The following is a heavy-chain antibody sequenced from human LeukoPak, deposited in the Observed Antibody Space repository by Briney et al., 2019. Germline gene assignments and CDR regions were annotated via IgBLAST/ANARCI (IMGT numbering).Heavy chain of an antibody. D-gene: IGHD1-26*01. V-gene: IGHV3-33*01. CDR3: ASNVGGSYGGDI. CDR2: IWYDGTKK. Sequence: GRSLRLSCAASGFTFSSYGMHWVRQAPGKGLEWVAVIWYDGTKKYYGDSVKGRFTISRDISKDTLYLQMNSLRAEDTALYYCASNVGGSYGGDIWGQGTMVTVSS. CDR1: GFTFSSYG. J-gene: IGHJ3*02.